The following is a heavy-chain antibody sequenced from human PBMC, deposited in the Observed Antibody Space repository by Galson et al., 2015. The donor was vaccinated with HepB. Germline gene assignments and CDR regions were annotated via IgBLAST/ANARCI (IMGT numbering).Heavy chain of an antibody. J-gene: IGHJ5*02. Sequence: SLRLSCAASGFSFSSYAMSWVRQAPGKGLEWVSSINTNGSSTYYADSVKGRFTISRDNSRNSLYLQMNSLRGEDTALSYCAQDRCSSGIYGWFDPWGQGTVVIV. CDR1: GFSFSSYA. CDR2: INTNGSST. D-gene: IGHD6-19*01. CDR3: AQDRCSSGIYGWFDP. V-gene: IGHV3-23*01.